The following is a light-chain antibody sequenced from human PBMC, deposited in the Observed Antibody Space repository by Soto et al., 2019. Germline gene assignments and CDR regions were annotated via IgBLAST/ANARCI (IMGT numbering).Light chain of an antibody. CDR3: QQSYSTLYT. Sequence: DIQMTQSPSSLSASVGDRVTIPCRASQSISSFLNWYPQKPGKAHKLLIYAASSLQSGVPSRFSGSGSGTDFTLTISSLQPEDFATYYCQQSYSTLYTFVQGTKLEIK. J-gene: IGKJ2*01. CDR2: AAS. V-gene: IGKV1-39*01. CDR1: QSISSF.